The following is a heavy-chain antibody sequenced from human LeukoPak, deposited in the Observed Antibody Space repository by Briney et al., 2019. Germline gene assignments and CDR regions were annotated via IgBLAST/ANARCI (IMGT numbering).Heavy chain of an antibody. CDR1: GGTFSSYA. Sequence: APVKVSCKASGGTFSSYAISWVRQAPGQGLEWMGGIIPIFGTANYAQKFQGRVTITADESTSTAYMELSSLRPEDTAVYYCARGGEMATIPHLYYFDYWGQGTLVTVSS. D-gene: IGHD5-24*01. CDR3: ARGGEMATIPHLYYFDY. V-gene: IGHV1-69*13. J-gene: IGHJ4*02. CDR2: IIPIFGTA.